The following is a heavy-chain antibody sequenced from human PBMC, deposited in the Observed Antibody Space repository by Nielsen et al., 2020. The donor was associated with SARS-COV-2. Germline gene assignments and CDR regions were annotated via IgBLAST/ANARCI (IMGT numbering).Heavy chain of an antibody. CDR1: GGSFSGYY. D-gene: IGHD2-2*01. CDR3: ARYCSSTSCFEYFQH. V-gene: IGHV4-34*01. Sequence: SETLSLTCAVYGGSFSGYYWSWIRQPPGKGLEWIGEINHSGSTNYNPSLKSRVTISVGTSKNQFSLKLSSVTAADTAVYYCARYCSSTSCFEYFQHWGQGTLVTVSS. CDR2: INHSGST. J-gene: IGHJ1*01.